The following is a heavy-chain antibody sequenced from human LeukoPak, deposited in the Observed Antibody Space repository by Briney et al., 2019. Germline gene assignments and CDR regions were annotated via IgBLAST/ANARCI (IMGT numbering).Heavy chain of an antibody. CDR3: ARFKSDDSSGYYYYFDY. D-gene: IGHD3-22*01. V-gene: IGHV4-34*01. CDR1: GYSISSGYY. CDR2: INHSGST. Sequence: SETLSLTCAVSGYSISSGYYWSWIRQPPGKGLEWIGEINHSGSTNYNPSLKSRVTISVDTSKNQFSLKLSSVTAADTAVYYCARFKSDDSSGYYYYFDYWGQGTLVTVSS. J-gene: IGHJ4*02.